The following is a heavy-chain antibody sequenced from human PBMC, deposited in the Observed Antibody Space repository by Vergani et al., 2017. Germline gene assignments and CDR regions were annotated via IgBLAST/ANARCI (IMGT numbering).Heavy chain of an antibody. Sequence: QVQLVQSGAEVKKPGASVKVSCKASGYTFTNYGISWVRQAPGQGLEWMGWISAYNGNTKIAQKLQGRVTMTTDTSTSTAYLELRSLRSDDTAVYYCARVREYNWNDVLDGFDPWGQGTLVTVSS. D-gene: IGHD1-20*01. CDR2: ISAYNGNT. CDR1: GYTFTNYG. CDR3: ARVREYNWNDVLDGFDP. V-gene: IGHV1-18*01. J-gene: IGHJ5*02.